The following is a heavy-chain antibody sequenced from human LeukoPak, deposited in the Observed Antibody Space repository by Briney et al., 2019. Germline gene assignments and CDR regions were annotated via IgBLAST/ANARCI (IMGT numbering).Heavy chain of an antibody. D-gene: IGHD6-6*01. CDR3: ARHRAYSSSSPFDY. CDR1: GGSISSLY. CDR2: IYYTGST. V-gene: IGHV4-59*08. Sequence: SETLSLTCSVSGGSISSLYWSWIRQPPGKGLEGIGYIYYTGSTNYNPSLKSRVTMFVDMSKNQFSLRLSSVTAADTAVYYRARHRAYSSSSPFDYWGQGTLVTVSS. J-gene: IGHJ4*02.